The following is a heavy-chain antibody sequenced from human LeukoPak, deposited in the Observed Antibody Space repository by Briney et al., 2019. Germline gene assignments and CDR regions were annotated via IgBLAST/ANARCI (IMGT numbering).Heavy chain of an antibody. J-gene: IGHJ4*02. D-gene: IGHD2-8*01. CDR3: AAQPCINGICYLDY. Sequence: GGSLRLSCTASGFTFSDHAMHWVRQAPGKGLEWVTVISYHARDQFYADSVKGRFTVSSDNSRNILYLQMNSLRAEDLAVYYCAAQPCINGICYLDYWGQGALVTVSS. CDR1: GFTFSDHA. CDR2: ISYHARDQ. V-gene: IGHV3-30*04.